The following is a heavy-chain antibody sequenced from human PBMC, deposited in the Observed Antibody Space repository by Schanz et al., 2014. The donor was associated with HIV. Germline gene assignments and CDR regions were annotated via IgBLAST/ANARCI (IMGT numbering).Heavy chain of an antibody. V-gene: IGHV3-48*04. Sequence: LVESGGGLVQPGGSLRLSWAASGFRFSRYSMHWVRPAPGKGLEWISYISSSGRTIYYADSVKGRFTISRDDSKNTLYLQMNSLRAEDTAVYYCATLVVIIMEEKWFDPWGQGTLVTVSS. D-gene: IGHD3-22*01. J-gene: IGHJ5*02. CDR2: ISSSGRTI. CDR1: GFRFSRYS. CDR3: ATLVVIIMEEKWFDP.